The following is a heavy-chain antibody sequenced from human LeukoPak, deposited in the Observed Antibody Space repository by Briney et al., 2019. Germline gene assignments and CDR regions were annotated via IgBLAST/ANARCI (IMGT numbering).Heavy chain of an antibody. J-gene: IGHJ4*02. CDR1: GGSMSPYH. CDR2: IYYSGST. CDR3: ARAVPGRFDY. D-gene: IGHD6-19*01. Sequence: SETLSPTCTVSGGSMSPYHWGWIRQPPGKGLEWTGYIYYSGSTNYNPSLNSRATISVDTSKNQFSLRLSSVTAADTAIYYCARAVPGRFDYWGQGTLVTVSS. V-gene: IGHV4-59*08.